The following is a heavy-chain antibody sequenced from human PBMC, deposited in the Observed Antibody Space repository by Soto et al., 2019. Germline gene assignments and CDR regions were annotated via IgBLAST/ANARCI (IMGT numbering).Heavy chain of an antibody. CDR1: GGTFSSYA. CDR3: ARERYDILTGYYNPLFDY. D-gene: IGHD3-9*01. J-gene: IGHJ4*02. Sequence: QVQLVQSGAEVKKPGSSVKVSCKASGGTFSSYAISWVRHAPGQGLEWMGGIIPIFGTANYAQKFQGRVTITADESTSTAYMELSSLRSEDTAVYYCARERYDILTGYYNPLFDYWGQGTLVTVSS. CDR2: IIPIFGTA. V-gene: IGHV1-69*01.